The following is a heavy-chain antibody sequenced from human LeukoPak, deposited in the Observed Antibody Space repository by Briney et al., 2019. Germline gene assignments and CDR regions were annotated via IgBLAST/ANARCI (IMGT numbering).Heavy chain of an antibody. V-gene: IGHV4-4*07. CDR2: IYTSGST. CDR3: ARHKRSSRTQFLYFDY. D-gene: IGHD6-13*01. Sequence: SETLSLTCTVSGGSISSYYWSWIRQPAGKGLEWIGRIYTSGSTNYNPSLKSRVTMSVDTSKNQFSLKLSSVTAADTAVYYCARHKRSSRTQFLYFDYWGQGTLVTVSS. CDR1: GGSISSYY. J-gene: IGHJ4*02.